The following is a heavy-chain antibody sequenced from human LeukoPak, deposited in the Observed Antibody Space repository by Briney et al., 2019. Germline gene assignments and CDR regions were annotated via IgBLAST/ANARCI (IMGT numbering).Heavy chain of an antibody. CDR2: ISGSGGST. CDR3: AKAGDSSGYYYY. J-gene: IGHJ4*02. D-gene: IGHD3-22*01. CDR1: GFTFSSYG. V-gene: IGHV3-23*01. Sequence: PGGSLRLSCAASGFTFSSYGMSWVRQAPGKGLEWVSAISGSGGSTYYADSVKGRFTISRDNSKNTLYLQMNSLRAEDTAVYYCAKAGDSSGYYYYWGQGTLVTASS.